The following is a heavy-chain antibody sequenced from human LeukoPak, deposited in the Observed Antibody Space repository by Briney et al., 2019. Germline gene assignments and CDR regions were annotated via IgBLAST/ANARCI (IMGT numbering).Heavy chain of an antibody. V-gene: IGHV3-48*02. J-gene: IGHJ4*02. Sequence: GGSLRLSCAASGFTFSSYAMNWVRQAPGKGLEWVSYISGGSASIYYADSVKGRFTISRDNARNSLYLQMNSLRDEDTAVYYCARRPATAVTPYFDYWGQGSLVTVSS. CDR3: ARRPATAVTPYFDY. CDR1: GFTFSSYA. CDR2: ISGGSASI. D-gene: IGHD4-23*01.